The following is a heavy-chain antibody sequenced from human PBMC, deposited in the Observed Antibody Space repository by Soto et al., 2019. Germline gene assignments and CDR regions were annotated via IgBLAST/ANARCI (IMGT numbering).Heavy chain of an antibody. CDR1: GYTFTSYA. Sequence: GASVKVSCKASGYTFTSYAMHWVRQAPGQRLEWMGWINAGNGNTKYSQKFQGRVTITRDTSASTAYMELSSLRSEDTAVYDCARGITLPTPLDEWGQGTLVTVAS. V-gene: IGHV1-3*01. D-gene: IGHD1-20*01. CDR3: ARGITLPTPLDE. J-gene: IGHJ4*02. CDR2: INAGNGNT.